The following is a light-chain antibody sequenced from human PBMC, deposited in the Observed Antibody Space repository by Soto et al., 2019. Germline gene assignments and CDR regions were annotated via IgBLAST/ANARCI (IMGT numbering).Light chain of an antibody. CDR3: MQAIQLPYT. Sequence: EIVMTQTTLSLSVTPGQPASISCKSSQSLLKSDGKTNLYWYLQKPGQTPKPLMYEVSNRFSGVPDRFSGRGSGTDFPLKISRLEAEDVGVYYCMQAIQLPYTFGQGNTLEI. J-gene: IGKJ2*01. V-gene: IGKV2D-29*01. CDR2: EVS. CDR1: QSLLKSDGKTN.